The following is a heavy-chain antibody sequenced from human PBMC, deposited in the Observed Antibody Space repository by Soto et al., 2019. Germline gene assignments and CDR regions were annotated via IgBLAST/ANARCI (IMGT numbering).Heavy chain of an antibody. V-gene: IGHV4-39*01. J-gene: IGHJ4*02. CDR3: DGVTAVRLMLDY. CDR2: IFYSGNT. Sequence: SETLSLTCTVSGDSINSHTFYWGWIRQSPGKGLEWIGSIFYSGNTYYNPSLRGRLTISIDSSRNQFSLRLTSVTAADSAVYYCDGVTAVRLMLDYRGQGALVTVSS. D-gene: IGHD2-21*02. CDR1: GDSINSHTFY.